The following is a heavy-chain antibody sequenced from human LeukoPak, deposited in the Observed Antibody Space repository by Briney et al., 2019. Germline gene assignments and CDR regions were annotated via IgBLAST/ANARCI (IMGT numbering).Heavy chain of an antibody. Sequence: GGSLRPSCAASGFTFSSYSMNWVRQAPGKGLEWVSSISSSSSYIYYADSVKGRFTISRDNAKNSLYLQMNSLRAEDTAVYYCARDSSSWYIVDYWGQGTLVTVSS. CDR1: GFTFSSYS. CDR2: ISSSSSYI. J-gene: IGHJ4*02. CDR3: ARDSSSWYIVDY. D-gene: IGHD6-13*01. V-gene: IGHV3-21*01.